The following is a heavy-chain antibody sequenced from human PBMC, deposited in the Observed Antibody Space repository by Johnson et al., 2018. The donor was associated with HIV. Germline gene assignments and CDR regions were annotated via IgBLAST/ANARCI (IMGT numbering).Heavy chain of an antibody. J-gene: IGHJ3*02. V-gene: IGHV3-15*01. CDR2: IKSKTDGGTT. D-gene: IGHD2-15*01. Sequence: VQLVESGGGLVKPGGSLRLSCAASGFTFSNAWMSWVRQAPGKGLEWVGRIKSKTDGGTTDYAAPVKGRFTISRDDSKNTLYLQMNSLRAEDTAVYYCAKDRWVGVGDAFDIWGQGTMVTVSS. CDR3: AKDRWVGVGDAFDI. CDR1: GFTFSNAW.